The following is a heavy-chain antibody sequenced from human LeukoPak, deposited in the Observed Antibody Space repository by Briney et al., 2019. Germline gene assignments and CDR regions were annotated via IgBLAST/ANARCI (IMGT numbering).Heavy chain of an antibody. V-gene: IGHV3-23*01. Sequence: GGSLRLSCAASGFTFNNYAMNWVRRAPGKGLEWVSVISGSGGTTYYADSVKGRFTISRDSSKNTLYLQMNSLRAEDTAVYYCAKGVVVTAMYYFDYWGQGTLVTVSS. CDR1: GFTFNNYA. CDR3: AKGVVVTAMYYFDY. CDR2: ISGSGGTT. D-gene: IGHD2-21*02. J-gene: IGHJ4*02.